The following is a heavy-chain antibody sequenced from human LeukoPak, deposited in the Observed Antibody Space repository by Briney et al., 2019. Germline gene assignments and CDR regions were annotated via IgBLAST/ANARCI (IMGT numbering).Heavy chain of an antibody. J-gene: IGHJ4*02. Sequence: GGSLRLSCAASGFTFSSYAMHWVRQAPGKGLEWVAVISYDGSNKYYADSAKGRFTISRDNSKNTLYLQMNSLRAEDTAVYYCAKDSSVFYYDSRNFDYWGQGTLVTVSS. CDR2: ISYDGSNK. D-gene: IGHD3-22*01. CDR1: GFTFSSYA. V-gene: IGHV3-30*04. CDR3: AKDSSVFYYDSRNFDY.